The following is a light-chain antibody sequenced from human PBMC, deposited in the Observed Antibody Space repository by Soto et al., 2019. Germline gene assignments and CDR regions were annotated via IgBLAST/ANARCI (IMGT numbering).Light chain of an antibody. CDR1: QSVSSY. Sequence: EIVLTQSPATLSLSPGERATLSCRASQSVSSYLAWYQQKPGQAPRLLIYDASNRATGIPARFSGSGSGTDVTLTINSLEPEDFVVYYCQQRSNWPPMYTFGQGTKLEIK. CDR2: DAS. V-gene: IGKV3-11*01. J-gene: IGKJ2*01. CDR3: QQRSNWPPMYT.